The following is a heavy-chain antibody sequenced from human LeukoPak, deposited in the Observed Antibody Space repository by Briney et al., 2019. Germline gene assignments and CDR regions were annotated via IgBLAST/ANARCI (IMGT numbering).Heavy chain of an antibody. V-gene: IGHV1-69*01. D-gene: IGHD4-17*01. J-gene: IGHJ4*02. CDR1: GGTFSSYA. CDR3: AKKTDYDLEFDY. Sequence: ASVKVSCKASGGTFSSYAISWVRQAPGQGLEWMGGIIPIFGTANYAQQFQGRVTITADESTSTAYMELSSLRSEDTAVYYCAKKTDYDLEFDYWGQGTLVSVSS. CDR2: IIPIFGTA.